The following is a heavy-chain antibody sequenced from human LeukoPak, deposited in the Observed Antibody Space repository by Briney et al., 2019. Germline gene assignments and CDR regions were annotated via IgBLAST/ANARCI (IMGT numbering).Heavy chain of an antibody. V-gene: IGHV1-8*01. CDR3: ARIGRRVPWYYYMGV. D-gene: IGHD6-6*01. Sequence: GASVTVSCKASGYTFTSYDINWVRQATGQGLEWMGWMYPNSGNTGYAQKFQGRVTMTRNTSISTAYMELSSLRSEDMAVYYCARIGRRVPWYYYMGVWGKGTTVTVSS. CDR1: GYTFTSYD. J-gene: IGHJ6*03. CDR2: MYPNSGNT.